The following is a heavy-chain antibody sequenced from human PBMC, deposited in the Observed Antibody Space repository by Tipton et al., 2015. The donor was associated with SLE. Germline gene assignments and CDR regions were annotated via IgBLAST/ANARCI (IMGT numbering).Heavy chain of an antibody. CDR3: ASRNYDFWESGMDV. V-gene: IGHV4-39*01. CDR1: GGSISSSSYY. Sequence: TLSLTCTVSGGSISSSSYYWGWIRQPPGKGLEWIGSIYYSGNTYYNPSLKSRVTISVDTSKNQFSLKLSSVTAADTAVYYCASRNYDFWESGMDVWGQGTTVTVSS. D-gene: IGHD3-3*01. J-gene: IGHJ6*02. CDR2: IYYSGNT.